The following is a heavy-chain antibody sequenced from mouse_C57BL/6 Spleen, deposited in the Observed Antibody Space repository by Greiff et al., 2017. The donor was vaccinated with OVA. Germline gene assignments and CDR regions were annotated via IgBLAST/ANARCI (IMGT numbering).Heavy chain of an antibody. CDR1: GYTFTDYE. V-gene: IGHV1-15*01. CDR2: IDPATGGT. D-gene: IGHD4-1*01. Sequence: QVQLQPSGAELVRPGASVTLSCKASGYTFTDYEMHWVKQTPVHGLEWIGAIDPATGGTAYNQKFKGKAILTADKSSSTAYMELRSLTSEDSAVYYCSARTGFYAMDYWGQGTSVTVSS. J-gene: IGHJ4*01. CDR3: SARTGFYAMDY.